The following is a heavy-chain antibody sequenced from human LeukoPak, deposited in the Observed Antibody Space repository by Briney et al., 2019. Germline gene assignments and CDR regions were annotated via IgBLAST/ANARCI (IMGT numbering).Heavy chain of an antibody. Sequence: QPGGSLRLSCAASGLFFSSHAMSWVRQAPGKGLEWVSAISGSGGSTYYADSVKGRFTISRDNSKNTLYLQMNSLRAEDAAVYYCAKDQRWATGRFDYWGQGTLVTVSS. J-gene: IGHJ4*02. V-gene: IGHV3-23*01. CDR1: GLFFSSHA. CDR2: ISGSGGST. CDR3: AKDQRWATGRFDY. D-gene: IGHD5-24*01.